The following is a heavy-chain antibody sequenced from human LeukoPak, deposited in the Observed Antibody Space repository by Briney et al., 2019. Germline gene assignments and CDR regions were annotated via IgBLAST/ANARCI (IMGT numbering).Heavy chain of an antibody. J-gene: IGHJ6*03. V-gene: IGHV1-46*03. D-gene: IGHD2-2*02. CDR3: ALGYCSSTSCYTWNYYYYMDV. CDR2: INPSGGST. CDR1: GYTFTSYY. Sequence: ASVKVPCKASGYTFTSYYMHWVRQAPGQGLEWMGIINPSGGSTSYAQKFQGRVTMTRDTSTSTVYMELSSLRSEDTAVYYCALGYCSSTSCYTWNYYYYMDVWGKGTTVTVSS.